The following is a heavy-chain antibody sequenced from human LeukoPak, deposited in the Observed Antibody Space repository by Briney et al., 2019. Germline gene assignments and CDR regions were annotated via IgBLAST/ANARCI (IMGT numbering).Heavy chain of an antibody. CDR2: IFRSGST. V-gene: IGHV4-4*07. CDR1: GGSIRSYY. CDR3: ARESTYYFQSGGYYWYFDL. D-gene: IGHD3-22*01. J-gene: IGHJ2*01. Sequence: SETLSLTCTVSGGSIRSYYWSWIRQPAGKALEWIGRIFRSGSTNYNPSLKSRVSMSVDASKNQFSLRLSSVAAADTAIYFCARESTYYFQSGGYYWYFDLWGRGTPVTVSS.